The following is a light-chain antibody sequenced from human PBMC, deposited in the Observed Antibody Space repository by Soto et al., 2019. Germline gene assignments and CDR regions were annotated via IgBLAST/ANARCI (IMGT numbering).Light chain of an antibody. CDR3: QQYGRSPLT. CDR1: QSVSSSY. J-gene: IGKJ4*01. Sequence: EIVLTQSPGTLSLSPGERATLSCRASQSVSSSYLAWYQQKPGQAPRLLIYGASSRATGIPDRFSGSGSGTDCPLTISRLEPEDVAVYYCQQYGRSPLTFGGGTKVEIK. CDR2: GAS. V-gene: IGKV3-20*01.